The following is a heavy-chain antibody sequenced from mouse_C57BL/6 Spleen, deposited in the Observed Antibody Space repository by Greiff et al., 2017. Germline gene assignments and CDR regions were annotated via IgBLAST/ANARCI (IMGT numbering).Heavy chain of an antibody. J-gene: IGHJ2*01. Sequence: VQLQQPGAELVKPGASVKLSCKASGYTFTSYWMHWVKQRPGQGLEWIGMIHPNSGSTNYNEKFKSKATLTADKSSSTAYMQLSSLTSEDSAVYYCARSRYGNYRGFDYWGQGTTLTVSS. CDR1: GYTFTSYW. V-gene: IGHV1-64*01. D-gene: IGHD2-10*02. CDR3: ARSRYGNYRGFDY. CDR2: IHPNSGST.